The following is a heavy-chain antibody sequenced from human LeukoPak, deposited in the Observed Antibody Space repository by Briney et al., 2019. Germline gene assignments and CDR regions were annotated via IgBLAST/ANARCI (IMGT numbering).Heavy chain of an antibody. D-gene: IGHD5-24*01. CDR1: GGSISSGGYS. Sequence: SQTLSLTCAVSGGSISSGGYSWSWIRQPPGKGLEWIGYIYHTGSTYYNPSLKSRVTISVDRSKNQFSLKLSSVTAADTAVYYCAREVGDGYNYVDYWGQGTLVTVSS. CDR2: IYHTGST. CDR3: AREVGDGYNYVDY. J-gene: IGHJ4*02. V-gene: IGHV4-30-2*01.